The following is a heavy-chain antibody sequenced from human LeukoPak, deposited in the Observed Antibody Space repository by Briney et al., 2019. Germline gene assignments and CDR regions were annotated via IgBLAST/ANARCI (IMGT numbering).Heavy chain of an antibody. CDR1: GYTFTTYY. J-gene: IGHJ4*02. CDR2: ISPSSGIT. V-gene: IGHV1-46*01. D-gene: IGHD3-22*01. CDR3: ARGYYYDSSAGPSEY. Sequence: ASVKVSCKVSGYTFTTYYMHWVRQAPGRGLEWMGIISPSSGITGYAQKFQDRVTMARDTSTSTVYMELSSLRFEDTAVYYCARGYYYDSSAGPSEYWGQGTLVTVSS.